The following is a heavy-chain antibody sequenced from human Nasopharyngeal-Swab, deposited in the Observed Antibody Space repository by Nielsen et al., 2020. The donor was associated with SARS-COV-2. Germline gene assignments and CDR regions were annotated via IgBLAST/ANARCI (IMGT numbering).Heavy chain of an antibody. CDR2: IWYDGSNK. CDR1: GFTFSSYW. CDR3: ARQGLVGATGAFDI. D-gene: IGHD1-26*01. V-gene: IGHV3-33*08. J-gene: IGHJ3*02. Sequence: GESLKISCAASGFTFSSYWMSWVRQAPGKGLEWVAVIWYDGSNKYYVDSVKGRFTISRDNSKNTLYLQMSSLRAEDTAVYYCARQGLVGATGAFDIWGQGTMVTVSS.